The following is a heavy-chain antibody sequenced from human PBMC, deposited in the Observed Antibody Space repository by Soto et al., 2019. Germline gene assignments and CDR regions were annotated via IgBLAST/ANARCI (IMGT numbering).Heavy chain of an antibody. V-gene: IGHV4-39*01. D-gene: IGHD3-3*01. CDR1: GGSISSRSHY. CDR2: SFYRGST. CDR3: ATADGFGVVTPFFEY. Sequence: QLQLQESGPGLVKPSETLSLICTVSGGSISSRSHYWGWIRQSPGKHLEWIGSSFYRGSTHYNPSLKTRVTISVDTSKNQVSLKLYSVTAADTAVYYCATADGFGVVTPFFEYWGQGILVTVSS. J-gene: IGHJ4*02.